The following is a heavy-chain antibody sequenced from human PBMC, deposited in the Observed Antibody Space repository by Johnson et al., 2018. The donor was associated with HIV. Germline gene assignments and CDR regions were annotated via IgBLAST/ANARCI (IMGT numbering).Heavy chain of an antibody. Sequence: VQLVESGGGLVQPGGSLRLSCAASGFTFSSYDMHWVRQATGKGLEWVSAIGTAGDTYYPGSVKGRFTISRDNAKNSLYLQMNSLRAEDTALYYCAKDVKWGLGGAFDIWGQGTMVTVSS. CDR1: GFTFSSYD. CDR2: IGTAGDT. V-gene: IGHV3-13*01. J-gene: IGHJ3*02. D-gene: IGHD7-27*01. CDR3: AKDVKWGLGGAFDI.